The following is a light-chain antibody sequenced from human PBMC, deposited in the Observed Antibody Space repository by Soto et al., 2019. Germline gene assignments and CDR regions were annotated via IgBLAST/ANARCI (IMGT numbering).Light chain of an antibody. CDR1: SSDVGLYDY. V-gene: IGLV2-14*01. Sequence: QSVLTQPASVSGSPGQSITISCTGTSSDVGLYDYVSWYQQHPGKAPQLMIYAVSNRPSGVSNRFSASKSGKTASLFISGLQAEDEADYYCSEYTSDSYYVFGSGTKVTV. J-gene: IGLJ1*01. CDR2: AVS. CDR3: SEYTSDSYYV.